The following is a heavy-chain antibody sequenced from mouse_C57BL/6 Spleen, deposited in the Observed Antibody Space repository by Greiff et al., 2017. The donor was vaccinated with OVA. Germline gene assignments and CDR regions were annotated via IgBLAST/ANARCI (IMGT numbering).Heavy chain of an antibody. CDR1: GYTFTSYW. D-gene: IGHD4-1*01. J-gene: IGHJ3*01. Sequence: QVQLQQPGAELVKPGASVKLSCKASGYTFTSYWMQWVKQRPGQGLEWIGEIDPSDSYTNYNQKFKGKATLTVDTSSSTAYMQLSSLTSEDSAVYYCANWDVGFAYWGKGTLVTVSA. V-gene: IGHV1-50*01. CDR3: ANWDVGFAY. CDR2: IDPSDSYT.